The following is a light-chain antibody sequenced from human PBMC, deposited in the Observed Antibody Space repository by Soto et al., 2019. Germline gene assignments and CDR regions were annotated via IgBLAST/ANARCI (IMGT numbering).Light chain of an antibody. J-gene: IGKJ1*01. CDR1: QSVSSSY. CDR2: GAS. V-gene: IGKV3-20*01. Sequence: EIVLTQSPGTLSLSPGGRATLSCRASQSVSSSYLAWYQQKPGQAPRLLIYGASSRATGIPDRFSGSGSGKDLALTISRLEPEDFAVYYCQHYGSSQGTVGQGTKVDIK. CDR3: QHYGSSQGT.